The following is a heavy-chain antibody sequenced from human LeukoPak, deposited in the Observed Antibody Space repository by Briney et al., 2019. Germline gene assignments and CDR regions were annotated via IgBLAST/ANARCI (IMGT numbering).Heavy chain of an antibody. CDR1: GGSFSGYY. J-gene: IGHJ4*02. V-gene: IGHV4-34*01. Sequence: SETLSLTCAVYGGSFSGYYWSWIRQPPGKGLEWIGEINHSGSTNYNPSLKSRVTISVDTSKNQFSLKLSSVTAADTAVYYCARGQGIAAAGCLDYWGQGTLVAVSS. D-gene: IGHD6-13*01. CDR3: ARGQGIAAAGCLDY. CDR2: INHSGST.